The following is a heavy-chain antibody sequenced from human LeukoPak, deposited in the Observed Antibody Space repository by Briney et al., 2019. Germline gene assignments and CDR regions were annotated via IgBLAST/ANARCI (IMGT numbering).Heavy chain of an antibody. CDR2: ISGSGDST. V-gene: IGHV3-23*01. D-gene: IGHD3-22*01. CDR3: AKANYYYDSSGYIHYMDV. Sequence: GGSLRLSCVVSGFTFSSYSMSWVRQAPGKGLEWVSAISGSGDSTYYADSVKGRFTISRDNSKNTLYLQMNSLRAEDTAVYYCAKANYYYDSSGYIHYMDVWGKGTTVTVSS. J-gene: IGHJ6*03. CDR1: GFTFSSYS.